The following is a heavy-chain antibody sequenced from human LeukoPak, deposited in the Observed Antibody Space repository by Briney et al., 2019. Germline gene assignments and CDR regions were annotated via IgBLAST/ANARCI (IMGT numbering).Heavy chain of an antibody. CDR3: ATGWAYYDSSGYYC. D-gene: IGHD3-22*01. CDR1: GYTLTELS. CDR2: FDPEDGET. V-gene: IGHV1-24*01. J-gene: IGHJ4*02. Sequence: ASVKVSCKVSGYTLTELSMHWVRQAPGKGLEWMEGFDPEDGETIYAQKFQGRVTMTEDTSTDTAYMELSSLRSEDTAVYYCATGWAYYDSSGYYCWGQGTLVTVSS.